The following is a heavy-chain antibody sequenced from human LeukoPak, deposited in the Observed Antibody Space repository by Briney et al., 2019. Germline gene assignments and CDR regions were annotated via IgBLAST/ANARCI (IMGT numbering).Heavy chain of an antibody. V-gene: IGHV3-7*01. CDR2: IKQDGSEE. Sequence: GGSLRLSCVAYGFSLGDFNMIWVRQAPGKGLEWVANIKQDGSEEHYVDSVKGRFTISRDNAKNSLYLQMNSLRAEDTAVYYCARDRGSGSYYSQDWGQGTLVTVSS. J-gene: IGHJ4*02. CDR1: GFSLGDFN. CDR3: ARDRGSGSYYSQD. D-gene: IGHD3-10*01.